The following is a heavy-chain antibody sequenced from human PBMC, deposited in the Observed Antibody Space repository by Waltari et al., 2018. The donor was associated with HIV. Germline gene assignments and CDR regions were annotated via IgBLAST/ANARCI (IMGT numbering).Heavy chain of an antibody. CDR3: ATTPYYRNYVWGTFDV. CDR1: GFTFSSSW. D-gene: IGHD1-7*01. CDR2: IHQDGSEK. J-gene: IGHJ3*01. V-gene: IGHV3-7*01. Sequence: EVQLVESGGGLVQPGGSLGLSCAASGFTFSSSWMSWVRQAPGKGLEWVANIHQDGSEKYYVDSVKGRFTISRDNAKNSLFLQMNSLRAEDTAVYYCATTPYYRNYVWGTFDVWGRGTWVTVSS.